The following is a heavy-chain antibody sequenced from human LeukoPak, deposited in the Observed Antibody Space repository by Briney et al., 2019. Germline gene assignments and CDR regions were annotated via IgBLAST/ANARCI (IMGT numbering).Heavy chain of an antibody. J-gene: IGHJ3*02. CDR1: GGSHSSYY. D-gene: IGHD1-1*01. Sequence: SETLSLTCTVSGGSHSSYYWSWIRQPPGKGLEWGGYIYYSGSTNYNPSLKSRVTISVDTSKNQFSLKLSSVTAADTAVYYCAGRGELERRSDAFDIWGQGTMVTVSS. V-gene: IGHV4-59*01. CDR3: AGRGELERRSDAFDI. CDR2: IYYSGST.